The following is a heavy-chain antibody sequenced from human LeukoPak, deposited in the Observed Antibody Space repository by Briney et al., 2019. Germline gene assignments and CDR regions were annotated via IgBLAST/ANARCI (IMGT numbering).Heavy chain of an antibody. J-gene: IGHJ4*02. CDR1: GFSFSHDA. V-gene: IGHV3-23*01. CDR3: AKDPYSSGWYESMYYFDY. CDR2: ISGSGGST. D-gene: IGHD6-19*01. Sequence: GEPLRLSCIGTGFSFSHDAMSWVRQAPGKGLEWVSAISGSGGSTYYADSVKGRFTISRDNSKNTLYLQMNSLRAEDTAVYYCAKDPYSSGWYESMYYFDYWGQGTLVTVSS.